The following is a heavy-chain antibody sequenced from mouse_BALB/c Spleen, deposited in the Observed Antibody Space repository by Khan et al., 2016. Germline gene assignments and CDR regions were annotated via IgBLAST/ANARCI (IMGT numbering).Heavy chain of an antibody. CDR3: ARDDYGGDVYYAMDY. Sequence: EVQLVETGGGLVQPGGSLKLSCAASGFTFSSYGMSWVRQTPDKRLELVATINSNGDSTYYPDSVKGRFTISRDNAKNTLYLQMSSLKSEDTAMYYCARDDYGGDVYYAMDYWGQGTSVTVSS. V-gene: IGHV5-6-3*01. CDR1: GFTFSSYG. CDR2: INSNGDST. D-gene: IGHD2-4*01. J-gene: IGHJ4*01.